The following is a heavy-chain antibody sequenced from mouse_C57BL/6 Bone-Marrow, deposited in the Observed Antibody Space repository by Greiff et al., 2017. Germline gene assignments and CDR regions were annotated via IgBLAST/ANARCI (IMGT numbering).Heavy chain of an antibody. D-gene: IGHD1-1*01. V-gene: IGHV2-4*01. CDR1: GFSLTSYG. CDR3: ASTVVATDWYFDV. CDR2: IWSGGST. J-gene: IGHJ1*03. Sequence: VQLQESGPGLVQPSQSLSITCTVSGFSLTSYGVHWVRQPPGKGLEWLGVIWSGGSTDYNAAFISRLSISKDNSKSQVFFKMNSLQADDTAIYXCASTVVATDWYFDVWGTGTTVTVSS.